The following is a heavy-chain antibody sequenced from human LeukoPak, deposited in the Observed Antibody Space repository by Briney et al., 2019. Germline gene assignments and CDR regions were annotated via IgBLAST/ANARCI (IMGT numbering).Heavy chain of an antibody. CDR1: GASISGHY. V-gene: IGHV4-59*11. D-gene: IGHD1-14*01. CDR3: ARDQISINALDM. J-gene: IGHJ3*02. CDR2: ISYIGST. Sequence: SETLSLTCTVSGASISGHYLTWIRHAPGKGLEWIGYISYIGSTNYNPSLKSRVTISVDTSKNLFSLKLRSVTAADTAAYYCARDQISINALDMWGQGTMVTVSS.